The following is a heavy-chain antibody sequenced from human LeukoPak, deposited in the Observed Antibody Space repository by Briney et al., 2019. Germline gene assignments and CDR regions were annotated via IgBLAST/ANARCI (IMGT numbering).Heavy chain of an antibody. CDR2: ISSSGSTI. Sequence: GGSLRLSCAASGFTFSDYYMSWIRQAPGKGLEWVSYISSSGSTIYYADSVKGRFTISRDNAKNSLYLQMNSLRAEDTAVYYCARAIDYGANWFDPWGQGTLVTVSP. D-gene: IGHD4-17*01. CDR1: GFTFSDYY. J-gene: IGHJ5*02. V-gene: IGHV3-11*01. CDR3: ARAIDYGANWFDP.